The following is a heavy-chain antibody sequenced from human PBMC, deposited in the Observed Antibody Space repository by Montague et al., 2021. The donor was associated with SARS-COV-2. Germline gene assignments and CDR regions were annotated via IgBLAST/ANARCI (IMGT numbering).Heavy chain of an antibody. CDR3: VGTPMRSQGGLRGTFSD. V-gene: IGHV4-59*01. Sequence: SETLSLTCSVSNGSISNYYWNWIRQTPEKRLEWIGFIYYSGSTFYSPSLKSRLTLSVDTSKNQLSLKLNSVTAADTAVYYCVGTPMRSQGGLRGTFSDWGQGALVSVSS. CDR2: IYYSGST. CDR1: NGSISNYY. J-gene: IGHJ4*02. D-gene: IGHD1-26*01.